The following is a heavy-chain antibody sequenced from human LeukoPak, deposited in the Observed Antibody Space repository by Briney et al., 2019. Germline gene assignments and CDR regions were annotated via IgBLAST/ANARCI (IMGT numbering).Heavy chain of an antibody. CDR1: GGSFSGYY. CDR3: ARGGDASGSGWVFDY. CDR2: IYYSGST. D-gene: IGHD6-19*01. J-gene: IGHJ4*02. Sequence: SETLSLTCAVYGGSFSGYYWSWIRQHPGKGLEWIGYIYYSGSTYYNPSLKSRVTISVDTSKNQFSLKLSSVTAADTAVYYCARGGDASGSGWVFDYWGQGTLVTVSS. V-gene: IGHV4-31*11.